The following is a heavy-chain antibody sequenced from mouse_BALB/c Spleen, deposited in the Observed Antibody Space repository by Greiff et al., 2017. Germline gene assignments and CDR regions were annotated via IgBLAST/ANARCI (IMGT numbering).Heavy chain of an antibody. J-gene: IGHJ2*01. Sequence: ESGPGLVKPSQSLSLTCSVTGYSITSGYYWNWIRQFPGNKLEWMGYISYEGSNNYNPSLKNRISITRDTAKNQFFLKLNSVTTEDTATYYCARVDYYGSSPFDYWGQGTTLTVSS. D-gene: IGHD1-1*01. CDR1: GYSITSGYY. V-gene: IGHV3-6*02. CDR2: ISYEGSN. CDR3: ARVDYYGSSPFDY.